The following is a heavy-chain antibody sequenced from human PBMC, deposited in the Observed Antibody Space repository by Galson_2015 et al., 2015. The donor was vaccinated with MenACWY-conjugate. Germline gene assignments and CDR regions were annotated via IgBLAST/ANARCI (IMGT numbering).Heavy chain of an antibody. CDR2: IKSQTDGGKT. D-gene: IGHD2-21*01. J-gene: IGHJ6*03. Sequence: SLRLSCAGSASTFTNAYMSWVRQAPGKGLEWVGRIKSQTDGGKTDYAAPVKGRFTISRDDSNNTLYLQMSSLKIEDTAVYYCTTHKPDSWGGLLFHFYMDVWGKGTTVTVSS. V-gene: IGHV3-15*01. CDR1: ASTFTNAY. CDR3: TTHKPDSWGGLLFHFYMDV.